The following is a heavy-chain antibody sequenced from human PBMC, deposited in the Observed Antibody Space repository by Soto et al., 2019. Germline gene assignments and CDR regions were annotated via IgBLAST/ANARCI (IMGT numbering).Heavy chain of an antibody. V-gene: IGHV4-31*03. CDR2: IYYSGST. J-gene: IGHJ6*02. Sequence: SETLSLTCTVSGGSISSGGYYWSWIRQHPGKGLEWIGYIYYSGSTYYNPSLKSRVTISVDTSKNQFSLKLSSVTAADTAVYYCARLFDYSNYYYYYGMDVWGQGTTVTASS. D-gene: IGHD4-4*01. CDR1: GGSISSGGYY. CDR3: ARLFDYSNYYYYYGMDV.